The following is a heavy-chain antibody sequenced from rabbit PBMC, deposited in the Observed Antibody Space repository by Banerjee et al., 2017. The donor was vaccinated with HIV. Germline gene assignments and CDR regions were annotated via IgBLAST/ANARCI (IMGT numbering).Heavy chain of an antibody. D-gene: IGHD4-2*01. V-gene: IGHV1S40*01. CDR2: IYGGSTGST. J-gene: IGHJ4*01. Sequence: QSLEESGGDLVKPGASLTLTCTASGFDFSSSYWIYWVRQAPGKGLEWIACIYGGSTGSTYYTSWAKGRFTISKASSTTVTLQMTSLTAADTATYFCARGRIVGSSYPLNLWGQGTLVTDS. CDR1: GFDFSSSYW. CDR3: ARGRIVGSSYPLNL.